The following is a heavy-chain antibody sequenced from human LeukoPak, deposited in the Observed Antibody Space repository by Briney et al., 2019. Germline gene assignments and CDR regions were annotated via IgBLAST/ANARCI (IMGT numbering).Heavy chain of an antibody. Sequence: GGSLRLSCADSGFNVSSNYMTWIRQAPGKGLEWVSLIYGGDAAYYAESVRGRFMISRDNLKNTLFLQMNSLRAEDTAVYYCVTSTGQQFIPYDYWGQGTHVTVSS. CDR1: GFNVSSNY. CDR3: VTSTGQQFIPYDY. V-gene: IGHV3-66*02. J-gene: IGHJ4*02. D-gene: IGHD6-13*01. CDR2: IYGGDAA.